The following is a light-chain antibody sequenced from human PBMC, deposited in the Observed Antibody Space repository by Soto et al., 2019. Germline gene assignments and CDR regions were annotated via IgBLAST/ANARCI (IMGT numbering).Light chain of an antibody. Sequence: QSALTQPASVSGSPGQSITISCTGTSSDVGSYNLVSWYQQHPGKAPKLMIYEGSKRHSGVSNRYSGSKSGNTASLTISGLQAEDEADYYCCSYAGSSIVVFGVGTKVTVL. CDR2: EGS. CDR3: CSYAGSSIVV. CDR1: SSDVGSYNL. J-gene: IGLJ2*01. V-gene: IGLV2-23*01.